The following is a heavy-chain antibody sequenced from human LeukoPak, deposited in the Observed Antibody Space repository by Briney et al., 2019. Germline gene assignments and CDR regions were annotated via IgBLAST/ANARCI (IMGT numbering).Heavy chain of an antibody. D-gene: IGHD2-2*01. Sequence: PSETLSLTCAVYGGSFSGYYWSWIRQPPGKGLEWIGEINHSGSTNYNPSLKSRVTISVDTSKNQFSLKLSSVTAADTAVYYCAREETDCSSTSCYAEYYYGMDVWGQGTTVTVSS. V-gene: IGHV4-34*01. CDR1: GGSFSGYY. CDR2: INHSGST. CDR3: AREETDCSSTSCYAEYYYGMDV. J-gene: IGHJ6*02.